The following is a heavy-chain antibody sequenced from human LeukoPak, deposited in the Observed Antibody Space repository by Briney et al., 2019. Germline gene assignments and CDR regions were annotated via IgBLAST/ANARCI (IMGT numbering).Heavy chain of an antibody. D-gene: IGHD2-21*01. V-gene: IGHV3-23*01. J-gene: IGHJ3*02. Sequence: GGSLRLSCAASGFSFGSYAMGWVCQAAGKGLEWVSKMCGSVSGSGDCTHYADSVKGRFTISRDNSKKTLYLQMNSLRAEDTAVYYCAKGKVNHDGAFDTWGQGTLVTVSS. CDR3: AKGKVNHDGAFDT. CDR2: MCGSVSGSGDCT. CDR1: GFSFGSYA.